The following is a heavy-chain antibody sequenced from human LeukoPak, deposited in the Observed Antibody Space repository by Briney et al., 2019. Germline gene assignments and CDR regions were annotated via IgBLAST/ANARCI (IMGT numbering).Heavy chain of an antibody. Sequence: GGSLRLSCAASGFTFSSYAMHWVRQAPGKGLVWVAVISYDGSNKYYADSVKGRFTISRDNSKNTLYLQMNSLRAEDTAVYYCTDGYNGGSGYYGMDVWGQGTTVTVSS. CDR3: TDGYNGGSGYYGMDV. D-gene: IGHD5-24*01. J-gene: IGHJ6*02. CDR1: GFTFSSYA. V-gene: IGHV3-30*04. CDR2: ISYDGSNK.